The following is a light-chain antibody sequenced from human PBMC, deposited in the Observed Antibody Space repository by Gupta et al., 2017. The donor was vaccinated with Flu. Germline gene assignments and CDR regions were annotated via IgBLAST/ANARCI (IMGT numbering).Light chain of an antibody. J-gene: IGKJ3*01. CDR1: QDISNY. CDR3: QQYDNLLS. CDR2: DAS. Sequence: DIQMTQSPSSLSASVGDRVTITCQASQDISNYLNWYQQKPGKAPKLLIYDASNLETGVPSMFSGSGSGTYITITISSLQPEDIATYYCQQYDNLLSFGPGTKVEIK. V-gene: IGKV1-33*01.